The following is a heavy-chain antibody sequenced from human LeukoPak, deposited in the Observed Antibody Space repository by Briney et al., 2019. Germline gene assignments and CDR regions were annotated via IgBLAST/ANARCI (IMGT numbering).Heavy chain of an antibody. V-gene: IGHV3-21*06. CDR1: GFTFSIYK. D-gene: IGHD3-10*01. Sequence: PGGSLRLSCAASGFTFSIYKMNWVRQAPGKGLEWVSSISSDSTYIDYADSMKGRFTISRDNAKNSLYLQMNSLRAEDTAVYYCAKDVYYGSGILGYWGQGTLVTVSS. J-gene: IGHJ4*02. CDR3: AKDVYYGSGILGY. CDR2: ISSDSTYI.